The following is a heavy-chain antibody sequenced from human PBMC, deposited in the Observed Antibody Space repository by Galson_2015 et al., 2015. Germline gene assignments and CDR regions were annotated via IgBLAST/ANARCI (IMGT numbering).Heavy chain of an antibody. J-gene: IGHJ6*03. Sequence: SLRLSCAASGFTFDDYDDYVLNWVRQAPGKGLEWVGFIRSKPYGGTTKYAASVKGRFTISRDDSKSTAYLQMNSLKTEDTAVYYCGPAHYYYYMDVWGKGTTVTVSS. CDR2: IRSKPYGGTT. V-gene: IGHV3-49*04. CDR1: GFTFDDYD. CDR3: GPAHYYYYMDV.